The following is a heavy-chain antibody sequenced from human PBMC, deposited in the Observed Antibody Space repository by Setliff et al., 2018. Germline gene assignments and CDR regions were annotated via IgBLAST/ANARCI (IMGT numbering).Heavy chain of an antibody. CDR2: ITTSGGST. Sequence: GGSLRLSCAASGFTFSNYAMSWVRQTPGKGLEWVSAITTSGGSTYYADSVKGRFTISRDDSKNTLYLQMLSLRAEDTAVYYCARGVFPDVWGKGTTVTVSS. D-gene: IGHD2-21*01. CDR3: ARGVFPDV. J-gene: IGHJ6*04. V-gene: IGHV3-23*01. CDR1: GFTFSNYA.